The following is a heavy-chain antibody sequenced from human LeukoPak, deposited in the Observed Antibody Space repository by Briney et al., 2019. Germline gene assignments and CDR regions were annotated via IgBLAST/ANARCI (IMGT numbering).Heavy chain of an antibody. D-gene: IGHD2-15*01. Sequence: GGSLRLSCAASGFTFSSYAMHWVRQAPGKGLEWVAVISYDGSNKYYADSVKGRFTISRDNSKNTLYLQMNSLRADDTAIYYCAKGRALEVVAAFNYWGQGTVVTASS. V-gene: IGHV3-30-3*01. CDR1: GFTFSSYA. CDR2: ISYDGSNK. J-gene: IGHJ4*02. CDR3: AKGRALEVVAAFNY.